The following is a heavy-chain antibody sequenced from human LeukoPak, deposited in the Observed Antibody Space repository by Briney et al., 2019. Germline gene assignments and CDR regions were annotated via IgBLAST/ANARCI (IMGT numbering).Heavy chain of an antibody. J-gene: IGHJ3*02. CDR3: ARKNDFEI. D-gene: IGHD2/OR15-2a*01. V-gene: IGHV4-59*01. CDR2: IYYSGRT. Sequence: SETLSLTCSVSGGSISSDHWNWLRQTPGKGLEWIGCIYYSGRTYYNPSLKSRVTISVDMSKSQFSLRLTSVTAADTAVYYCARKNDFEIWGQGTLVTVSS. CDR1: GGSISSDH.